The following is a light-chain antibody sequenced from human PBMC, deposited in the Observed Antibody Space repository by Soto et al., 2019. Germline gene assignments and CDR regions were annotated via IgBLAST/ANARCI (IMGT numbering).Light chain of an antibody. CDR1: QSVGRN. V-gene: IGKV3-15*01. CDR3: QQYNSYSWT. J-gene: IGKJ1*01. Sequence: EVVMTQSPATLSVSPGERGTLSCRASQSVGRNLAWYQQKPGQAPRLLIYGASTRATGIPARFSGSGSGTEFTLTISSLQSEDFATYYCQQYNSYSWTFGQGTKVEIK. CDR2: GAS.